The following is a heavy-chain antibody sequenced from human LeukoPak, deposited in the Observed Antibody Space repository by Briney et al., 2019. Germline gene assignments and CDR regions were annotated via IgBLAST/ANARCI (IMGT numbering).Heavy chain of an antibody. V-gene: IGHV4-59*01. CDR3: AREEANIVVVPAATSYYYYMDV. D-gene: IGHD2-2*01. J-gene: IGHJ6*03. Sequence: SETLSLTCTVSGGSISSYYWSWIRQPPGKGLEWIGYIYYSGSTNYNPSLKSRVTISVDTSKNQFSLKLSSVTAADTAVYYCAREEANIVVVPAATSYYYYMDVWGKGTTVTVSS. CDR1: GGSISSYY. CDR2: IYYSGST.